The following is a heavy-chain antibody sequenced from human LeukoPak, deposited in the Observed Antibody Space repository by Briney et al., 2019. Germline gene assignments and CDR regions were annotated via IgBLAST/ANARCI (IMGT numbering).Heavy chain of an antibody. D-gene: IGHD6-19*01. J-gene: IGHJ4*02. V-gene: IGHV3-11*01. CDR3: ARDLRPKYSSGWYDY. CDR1: GFTFSDYY. Sequence: PGGSLRLSCAASGFTFSDYYMSWIRQAPGKGLEWVSYISSSGSTIYYADSVKGRFTISRDNAKNSLYLQMNSLRAEDTAVYYCARDLRPKYSSGWYDYWGQGTLVTVSS. CDR2: ISSSGSTI.